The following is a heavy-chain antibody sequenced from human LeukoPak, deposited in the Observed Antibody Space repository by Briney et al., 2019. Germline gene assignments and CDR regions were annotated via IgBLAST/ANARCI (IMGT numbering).Heavy chain of an antibody. Sequence: GGSLRLSCAVSGFSVSGYWMTWVRQAPGKGLEGVANIKQDGSEKNYVDSVKGRFTISRDNAENSLFLQMNSLRVEDTAVYYCAREWQGGIAAAGTRIEGDYWGQGTLVAVSS. D-gene: IGHD6-13*01. V-gene: IGHV3-7*01. CDR3: AREWQGGIAAAGTRIEGDY. CDR2: IKQDGSEK. J-gene: IGHJ4*02. CDR1: GFSVSGYW.